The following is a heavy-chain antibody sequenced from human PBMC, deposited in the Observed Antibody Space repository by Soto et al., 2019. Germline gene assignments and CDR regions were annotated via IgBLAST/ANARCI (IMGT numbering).Heavy chain of an antibody. J-gene: IGHJ4*02. Sequence: ASVKVSCKASGYTFTGYYMHWVRQAPGQGLEWMGWINPNSGGTNYAQKFQGWVTMTRDTSISTAYMELSRLRSDDTAVYYCARASIAVAGYYFDYWGQGTLVTVAS. D-gene: IGHD6-19*01. CDR1: GYTFTGYY. V-gene: IGHV1-2*04. CDR3: ARASIAVAGYYFDY. CDR2: INPNSGGT.